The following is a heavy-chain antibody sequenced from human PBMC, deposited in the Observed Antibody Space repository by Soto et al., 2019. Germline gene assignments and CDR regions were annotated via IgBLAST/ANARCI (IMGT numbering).Heavy chain of an antibody. D-gene: IGHD3-22*01. Sequence: GGSLRLSCAASGFTFSSYSMNWVRQAPGKGLEWVSYISSSSSTIYYADSVKGRFTISRDNAKNSLYLQMNSLRDEDTAVYYCARAYYYDSSGSFDYWGQGTLVTAPQ. CDR1: GFTFSSYS. V-gene: IGHV3-48*02. CDR3: ARAYYYDSSGSFDY. J-gene: IGHJ4*02. CDR2: ISSSSSTI.